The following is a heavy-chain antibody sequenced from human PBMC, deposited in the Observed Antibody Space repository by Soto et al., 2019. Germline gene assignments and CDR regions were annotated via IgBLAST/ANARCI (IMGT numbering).Heavy chain of an antibody. V-gene: IGHV4-59*08. CDR1: GGSISSYY. D-gene: IGHD4-17*01. CDR2: IYYSGST. CDR3: ARRDGDFNLFDY. Sequence: QVQLQESGPGLVKPSETLSLTCTVSGGSISSYYWSWIRQPPGKGLEWIGYIYYSGSTNYNPSLKSRVTISVDTSKNQFSLKLSSVTAADTAVYYCARRDGDFNLFDYWGQGTLVTVSS. J-gene: IGHJ4*02.